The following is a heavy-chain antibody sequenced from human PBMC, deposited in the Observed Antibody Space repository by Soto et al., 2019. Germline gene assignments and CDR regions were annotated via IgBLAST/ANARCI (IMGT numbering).Heavy chain of an antibody. D-gene: IGHD1-26*01. CDR2: INTYNGYT. V-gene: IGHV1-18*04. Sequence: QVQLVQSGAEVKKPGASVKVSCKASGYSLTSYGISWVRQAPGQGLEWMGWINTYNGYTNYAQKVQGRVTMTRDTSAGTAYGVRRSGRSDDTAVYSWARSRSCRGGPPFDHRRQGTLVTVSS. CDR3: ARSRSCRGGPPFDH. CDR1: GYSLTSYG. J-gene: IGHJ4*02.